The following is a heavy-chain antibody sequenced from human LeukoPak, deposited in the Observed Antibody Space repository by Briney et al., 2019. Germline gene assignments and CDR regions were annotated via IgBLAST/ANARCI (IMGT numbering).Heavy chain of an antibody. CDR3: ARDNSVGDTAWWFDP. D-gene: IGHD1-26*01. J-gene: IGHJ5*02. V-gene: IGHV1-46*01. CDR1: GYTFTNYF. Sequence: ASVKVSCKASGYTFTNYFMHWVRQAPGQGLEWMGIINPSGDNTWYAQKFQGRVTMTRDMSTSTDYMEVSSLRSEDTAMYYCARDNSVGDTAWWFDPWGQGTLVTVSS. CDR2: INPSGDNT.